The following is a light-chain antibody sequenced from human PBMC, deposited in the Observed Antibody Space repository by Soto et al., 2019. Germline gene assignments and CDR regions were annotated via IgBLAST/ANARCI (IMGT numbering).Light chain of an antibody. CDR3: CSYDGSNGFWV. V-gene: IGLV2-11*01. J-gene: IGLJ3*02. Sequence: QSALTQPRSVSGSPGQSVTISCTGTSSDVGGYNYVSWYQQYPGKAPKVMIYDVSKRPSGVPDRFSASKSGNTASLTISGPQAEDEADDHCCSYDGSNGFWVFGGGTKLTVL. CDR2: DVS. CDR1: SSDVGGYNY.